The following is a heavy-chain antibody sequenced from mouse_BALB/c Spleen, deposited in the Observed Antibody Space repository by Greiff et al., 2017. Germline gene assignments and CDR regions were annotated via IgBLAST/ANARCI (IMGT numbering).Heavy chain of an antibody. CDR2: IYPGNSDT. CDR1: GYTFTSYW. CDR3: TRSEGYYAFDD. D-gene: IGHD2-3*01. Sequence: EVQLQQSGTVLARPGASVKMSCKASGYTFTSYWMHWVKQRPGQGLEWIGAIYPGNSDTSYNQKFKGKAKLTAVTSTSTAYMELSSLTNEDSAVYYCTRSEGYYAFDDWGQGTTLTVSS. V-gene: IGHV1-5*01. J-gene: IGHJ2*01.